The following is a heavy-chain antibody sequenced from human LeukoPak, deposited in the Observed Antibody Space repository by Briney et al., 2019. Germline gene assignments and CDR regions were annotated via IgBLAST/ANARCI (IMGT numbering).Heavy chain of an antibody. V-gene: IGHV3-30*04. CDR3: ARGAWPPKKPIND. J-gene: IGHJ4*02. D-gene: IGHD5-12*01. Sequence: PGGSLRLSCAASGFTFSTYAMHWVRQAPAKGLDWVAVISNGGRDTYYADSVKGRFTISRDNSKNTLDLQMNSLRVDDTAVYYCARGAWPPKKPINDWGQGTLVTVSS. CDR2: ISNGGRDT. CDR1: GFTFSTYA.